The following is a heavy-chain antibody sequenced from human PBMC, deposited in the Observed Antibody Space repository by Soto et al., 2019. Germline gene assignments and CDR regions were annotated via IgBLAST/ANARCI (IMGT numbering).Heavy chain of an antibody. CDR2: FYYSGST. D-gene: IGHD3-10*01. Sequence: SETLSLTCTVSGGSISRGGYYWSWIRQPPGKGLEWIGYFYYSGSTNYNPSLKSRVTISVDTSKNQFSLKLSSVTAADTAVYYCAREKILLFGELQPTNWFDPWGQGTLVTVSS. CDR3: AREKILLFGELQPTNWFDP. V-gene: IGHV4-61*08. J-gene: IGHJ5*02. CDR1: GGSISRGGYY.